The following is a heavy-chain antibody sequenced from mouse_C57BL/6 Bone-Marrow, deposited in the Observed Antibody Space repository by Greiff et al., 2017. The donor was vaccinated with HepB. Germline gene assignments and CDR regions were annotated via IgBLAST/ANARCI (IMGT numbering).Heavy chain of an antibody. V-gene: IGHV6-3*01. CDR3: TDDYENWYFDV. CDR2: IRLKSDNYAT. CDR1: GFTFSNYW. D-gene: IGHD2-4*01. Sequence: DVQLQESGGGLVQPGGSMKLSCVASGFTFSNYWMNWVRQSPEKGLEWVAQIRLKSDNYATHYAESVKGRFTISRDDSKSSVYLQMNNLRAEDTGIYYCTDDYENWYFDVWGTGTTVTVSS. J-gene: IGHJ1*03.